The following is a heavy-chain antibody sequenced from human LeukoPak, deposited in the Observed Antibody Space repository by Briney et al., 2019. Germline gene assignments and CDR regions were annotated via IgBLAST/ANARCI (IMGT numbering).Heavy chain of an antibody. D-gene: IGHD6-19*01. J-gene: IGHJ5*01. CDR2: ISVSGGNT. V-gene: IGHV3-23*01. Sequence: PGGPLRLSCVASGFTFSSYAMTWVRQAPGKGLEWVSVISVSGGNTYYADSVKGRFTISRDNFKNTVYLQMNSLRAEDTAVYYCAKVAVHSSGWYGFDSWGQGTLVTVSS. CDR1: GFTFSSYA. CDR3: AKVAVHSSGWYGFDS.